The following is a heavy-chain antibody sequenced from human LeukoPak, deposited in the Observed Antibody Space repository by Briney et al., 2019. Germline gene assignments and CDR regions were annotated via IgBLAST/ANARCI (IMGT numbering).Heavy chain of an antibody. CDR3: ARVSRMGYGDYRFYYYYYMDV. V-gene: IGHV4-34*01. D-gene: IGHD4-17*01. Sequence: SETLSLTCAVYGGSFSDYYWSWIRQPPRKGLEWIGEINHSGSTNYNPSLKSRVTISVDTSKNQFSLKLSSVTAADTAVYYCARVSRMGYGDYRFYYYYYMDVWGKGTTVTVSS. CDR2: INHSGST. CDR1: GGSFSDYY. J-gene: IGHJ6*03.